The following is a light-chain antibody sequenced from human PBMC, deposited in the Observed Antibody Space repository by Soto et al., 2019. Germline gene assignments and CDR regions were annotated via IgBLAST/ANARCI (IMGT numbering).Light chain of an antibody. Sequence: QLVLTQSPSASASLGASVKLTCTLSSGHSSYAIAWHQQQPEKGPRYLMKLNSDGSYSKGDGIPDRFSGSSSGAERYLTISSLQSEDEADYYCQTWGTGIHVFGGGTQLTVL. V-gene: IGLV4-69*01. J-gene: IGLJ7*01. CDR1: SGHSSYA. CDR3: QTWGTGIHV. CDR2: LNSDGSY.